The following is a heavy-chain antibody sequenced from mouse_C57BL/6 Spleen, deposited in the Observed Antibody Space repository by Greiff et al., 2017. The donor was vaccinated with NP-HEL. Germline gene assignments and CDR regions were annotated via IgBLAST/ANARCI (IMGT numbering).Heavy chain of an antibody. CDR3: ARRGAYYSNLDY. Sequence: VQLQQPGAELVKPGASVKLSCKASGYTFTSYWMQWVKQRPGQGLEWIGMIHPNSGSTNYNEKFKSKATLTVDKSSSTAYMQLSSLTSEDSAVYYCARRGAYYSNLDYWGQGTTLTVSS. CDR2: IHPNSGST. D-gene: IGHD2-5*01. CDR1: GYTFTSYW. J-gene: IGHJ2*01. V-gene: IGHV1-64*01.